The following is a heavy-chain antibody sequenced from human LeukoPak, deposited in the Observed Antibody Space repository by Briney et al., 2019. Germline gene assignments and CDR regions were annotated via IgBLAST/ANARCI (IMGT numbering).Heavy chain of an antibody. CDR3: ARVLSSRSSGVDS. J-gene: IGHJ4*02. D-gene: IGHD3-22*01. V-gene: IGHV1-18*01. CDR2: VNTENGET. CDR1: GYTFSRHD. Sequence: ASVKVSCKASGYTFSRHDIAWVRQAPGQGLEWMGWVNTENGETKYAHNVQGRVAMTADTTTNSAYMELRSLRSDDTAKYYCARVLSSRSSGVDSWGQGTLVTVS.